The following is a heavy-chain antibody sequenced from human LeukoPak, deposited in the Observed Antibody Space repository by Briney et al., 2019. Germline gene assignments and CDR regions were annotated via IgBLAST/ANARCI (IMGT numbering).Heavy chain of an antibody. J-gene: IGHJ4*02. CDR2: IYYSGST. D-gene: IGHD2-15*01. Sequence: SETLSLTCTVSGGSISSYYWSWIRQPPGKGLEWIGYIYYSGSTNYNPSLKSRVTISVDTSKNQFSLKLSSVTAADTAVYYCARERVVKYFDYWGQGTLVTVSS. CDR1: GGSISSYY. CDR3: ARERVVKYFDY. V-gene: IGHV4-59*01.